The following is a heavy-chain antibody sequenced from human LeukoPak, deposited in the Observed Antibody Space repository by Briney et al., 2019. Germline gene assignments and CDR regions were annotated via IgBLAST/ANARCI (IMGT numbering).Heavy chain of an antibody. Sequence: ASVKVSCKASGYTFTSYGISWVRQAPGQGLEWMGWISAYNGNTNYAQKLQGRVTMTTDKSTSTAYMELRSLRSDDTAVYYCARDWSRETLPDYWGQGTLVTVSS. J-gene: IGHJ4*02. D-gene: IGHD1-26*01. CDR3: ARDWSRETLPDY. CDR1: GYTFTSYG. CDR2: ISAYNGNT. V-gene: IGHV1-18*01.